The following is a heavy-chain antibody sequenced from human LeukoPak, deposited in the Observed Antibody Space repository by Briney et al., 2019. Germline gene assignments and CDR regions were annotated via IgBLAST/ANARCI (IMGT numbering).Heavy chain of an antibody. CDR2: IYYRGST. D-gene: IGHD3-10*01. Sequence: SETLSLTCTVSGGSISSSSYYWGWIRQPPGTGLEWIGSIYYRGSTNYNPSLKSRVTISVDTSKNQFSLKLSSVTAADTAVYYCARGRSSMVRGYYYYYMDVWGKGTTVTISS. CDR1: GGSISSSSYY. V-gene: IGHV4-39*07. J-gene: IGHJ6*03. CDR3: ARGRSSMVRGYYYYYMDV.